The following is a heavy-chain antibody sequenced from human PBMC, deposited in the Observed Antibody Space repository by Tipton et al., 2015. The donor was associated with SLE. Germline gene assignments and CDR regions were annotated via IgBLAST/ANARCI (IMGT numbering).Heavy chain of an antibody. V-gene: IGHV4-34*01. CDR3: ARIVVEYGAFDI. J-gene: IGHJ3*02. CDR1: GGSFSSYY. D-gene: IGHD2-15*01. Sequence: TLSLTCAVYGGSFSSYYWSWIRQPPGKGLEWIGSIYYSGSTYYNPSLKSRVTISVDTSKNQFSLKLSSVTAADTAVYYCARIVVEYGAFDIWGQGTMVTVSS. CDR2: IYYSGST.